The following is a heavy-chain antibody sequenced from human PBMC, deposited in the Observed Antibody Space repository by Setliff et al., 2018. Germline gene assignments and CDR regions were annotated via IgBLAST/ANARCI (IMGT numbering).Heavy chain of an antibody. CDR2: INSDGSTT. J-gene: IGHJ4*02. D-gene: IGHD2-2*01. Sequence: GGSLRLSCAAPGFTFSNYWIHWVRQVPGRGLVWVSRINSDGSTTNYADSVKGRFTTSRENAKNTLYLQLSNLRAEDTAVYYCARAHSSTLSVHDYWGQGTLVTVSS. V-gene: IGHV3-74*01. CDR1: GFTFSNYW. CDR3: ARAHSSTLSVHDY.